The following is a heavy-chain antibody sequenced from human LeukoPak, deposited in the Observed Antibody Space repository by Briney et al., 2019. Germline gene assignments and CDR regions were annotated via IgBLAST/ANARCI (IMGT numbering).Heavy chain of an antibody. CDR1: GFTFSSYA. J-gene: IGHJ4*02. D-gene: IGHD6-13*01. V-gene: IGHV3-66*01. CDR3: ARGSAAAGSSDY. Sequence: GGSLRLSCAASGFTFSSYAMSWVRQAPGKGLEWVSVIYSGGSTYYADSVKGRFTISRDNSKNTLYLQMNSLRAEDTAVYYCARGSAAAGSSDYWGQGTLVTVSS. CDR2: IYSGGST.